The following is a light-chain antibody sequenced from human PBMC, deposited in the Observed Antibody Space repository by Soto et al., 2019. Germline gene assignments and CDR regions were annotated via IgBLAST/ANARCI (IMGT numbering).Light chain of an antibody. CDR2: EVT. J-gene: IGLJ1*01. V-gene: IGLV2-14*01. CDR1: SGDIGSYNR. Sequence: QSALTPPASVSGSPGQSITISCTGTSGDIGSYNRVSWYQQHPGKAHKLIIYEVTDRPSGVSNRFSGSKSANTASLTISGLQAEVEAEYYCSSYTNVNTRACVFGTGTKVTVL. CDR3: SSYTNVNTRACV.